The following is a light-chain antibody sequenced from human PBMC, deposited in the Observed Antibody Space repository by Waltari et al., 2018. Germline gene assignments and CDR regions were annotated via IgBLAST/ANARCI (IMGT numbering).Light chain of an antibody. CDR2: DVT. J-gene: IGLJ3*02. CDR1: GSDVGDFNS. V-gene: IGLV2-11*01. CDR3: CSYAGIWV. Sequence: QSALTQPRSVSGSPGQSVTISCTGTGSDVGDFNSVSWYQQHPGKAPKLVIFDVTKRPSGVPDRFAVSTSGTSPSLTVSGLQAEDEADYYCCSYAGIWVFGGGTKLTVL.